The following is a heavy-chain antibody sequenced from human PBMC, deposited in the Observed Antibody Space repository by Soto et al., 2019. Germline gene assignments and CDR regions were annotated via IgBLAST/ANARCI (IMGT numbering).Heavy chain of an antibody. Sequence: TSETLSLTCTVSGDSVSSGSYYWSWVRQPPGKGLEWIGYIYYSGSTNYNPSLKSRVTISVDTSKNQFSLKLSSVTAADTAVYYCARDGYPGGLDYWGQGTLVTVSS. V-gene: IGHV4-61*01. CDR2: IYYSGST. CDR1: GDSVSSGSYY. CDR3: ARDGYPGGLDY. D-gene: IGHD5-12*01. J-gene: IGHJ4*02.